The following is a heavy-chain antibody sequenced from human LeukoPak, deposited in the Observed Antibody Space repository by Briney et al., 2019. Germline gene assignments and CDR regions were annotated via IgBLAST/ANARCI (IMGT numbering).Heavy chain of an antibody. V-gene: IGHV3-48*04. J-gene: IGHJ6*04. CDR2: ISSSGSTI. CDR3: AELGITMIGGV. CDR1: GFTVRSHY. Sequence: GSLRLSCGASGFTVRSHYMCRVRQAPGKGLEWVSYISSSGSTIYYADSVKGRFTISRDNAKNSLYLQMNSLRAEDTAVYYCAELGITMIGGVWGKGTTVTISS. D-gene: IGHD3-10*02.